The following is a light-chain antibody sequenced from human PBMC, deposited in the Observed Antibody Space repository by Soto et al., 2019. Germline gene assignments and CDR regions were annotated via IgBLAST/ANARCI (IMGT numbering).Light chain of an antibody. CDR1: QTINNW. CDR3: QQSYSSPPT. V-gene: IGKV1-39*01. Sequence: DIQMTQSPSTLSASVGDRVTITCRANQTINNWLAWYQQKPGKAPQVLIYDVSTLGSGVPSRFSGSGSGTDFTLTISSLQPEDFATYYCQQSYSSPPTFGQGTKVDIK. J-gene: IGKJ1*01. CDR2: DVS.